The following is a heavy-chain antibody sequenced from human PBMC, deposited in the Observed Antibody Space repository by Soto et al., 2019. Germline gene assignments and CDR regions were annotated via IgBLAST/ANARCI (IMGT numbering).Heavy chain of an antibody. CDR1: GFTVSSNY. D-gene: IGHD1-26*01. J-gene: IGHJ4*02. Sequence: EVQLVETGGGLIQPGGSLRLSCAASGFTVSSNYMSWVRQAPGRGLEWVSVIYSGGSTYYADSVKGRFTISRDNSKNTLYLQMNSLRADDTAVYYCARGSWEGSHFDYWGQGTLVTVSS. CDR2: IYSGGST. CDR3: ARGSWEGSHFDY. V-gene: IGHV3-53*02.